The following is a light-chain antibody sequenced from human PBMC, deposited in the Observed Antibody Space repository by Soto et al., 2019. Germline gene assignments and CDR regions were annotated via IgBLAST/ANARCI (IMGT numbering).Light chain of an antibody. J-gene: IGLJ3*02. CDR3: AAWDDSPSGPV. CDR1: SSNIESNY. CDR2: RNN. V-gene: IGLV1-47*01. Sequence: QSVLTQPPSASGTPGQRVTISCSGSSSNIESNYVSWYQQLPGTAPKLLIYRNNQRPSGVPDRFSGSKSGSSASLAISGLRSEDEADYYCAAWDDSPSGPVFGGGTKVTVL.